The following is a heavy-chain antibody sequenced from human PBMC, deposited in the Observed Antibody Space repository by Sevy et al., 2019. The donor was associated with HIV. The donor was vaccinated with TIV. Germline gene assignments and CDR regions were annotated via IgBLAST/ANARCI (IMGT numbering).Heavy chain of an antibody. CDR1: GYTFTSDY. D-gene: IGHD3-9*01. Sequence: ASVKVSCKASGYTFTSDYMHWVRQAPGQGLEWMGIINPSTGSTSYAQKFQGRVTMTRDTSTSTVYMELSSLRSEDTAVYYCAGDSDNYDILTGYYPCDYWGQGTLVTVSS. CDR3: AGDSDNYDILTGYYPCDY. CDR2: INPSTGST. V-gene: IGHV1-46*01. J-gene: IGHJ4*02.